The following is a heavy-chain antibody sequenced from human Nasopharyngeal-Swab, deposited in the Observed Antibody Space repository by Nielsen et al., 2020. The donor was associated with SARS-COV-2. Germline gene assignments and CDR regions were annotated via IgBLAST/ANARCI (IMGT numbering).Heavy chain of an antibody. Sequence: GESLKISFAASGFTFSSYDMHWVRQATGKGLEWVSAIGTAGDTYYPGSVKGRFTISRENAKNSLYLQMNSLRAGDTAVYYCAREGLEQRVFDYWGQGTLVTVSS. V-gene: IGHV3-13*04. CDR1: GFTFSSYD. J-gene: IGHJ4*02. CDR3: AREGLEQRVFDY. CDR2: IGTAGDT. D-gene: IGHD1/OR15-1a*01.